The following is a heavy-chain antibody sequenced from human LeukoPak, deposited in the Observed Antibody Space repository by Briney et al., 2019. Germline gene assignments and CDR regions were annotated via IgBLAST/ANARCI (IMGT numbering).Heavy chain of an antibody. CDR3: ATPSIAAAGAMVPEYFQH. Sequence: GGSLRLSCSMSGFTLSHYAMSWVRQAPGKGLEWVSVISGSGGSTHYADSVKGRFTISRDNSKNTLYLQMNSLRAEDTAVYYCATPSIAAAGAMVPEYFQHWGQGTLVTVSS. J-gene: IGHJ1*01. D-gene: IGHD6-13*01. CDR1: GFTLSHYA. CDR2: ISGSGGST. V-gene: IGHV3-23*01.